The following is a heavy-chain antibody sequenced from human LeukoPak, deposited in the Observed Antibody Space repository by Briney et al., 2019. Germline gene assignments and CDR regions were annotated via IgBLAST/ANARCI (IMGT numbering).Heavy chain of an antibody. V-gene: IGHV3-30*18. CDR1: GFTFSSYG. CDR3: AKDLSARFGELLFFMDV. CDR2: ISYDGSNK. J-gene: IGHJ6*04. D-gene: IGHD3-10*01. Sequence: RAGGSLRLSCSASGFTFSSYGMHWVRQAPGKGLEWVAVISYDGSNKYYADSVKGRFTISRDNSKNTLYLQMNSLRAEDTAVYYCAKDLSARFGELLFFMDVWGKGTTVTVSS.